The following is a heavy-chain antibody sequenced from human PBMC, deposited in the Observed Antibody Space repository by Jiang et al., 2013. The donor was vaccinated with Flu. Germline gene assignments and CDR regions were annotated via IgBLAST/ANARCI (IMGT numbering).Heavy chain of an antibody. CDR1: GYSFTSYW. CDR3: ARRSKAALLVITESSYWYFDL. Sequence: SGYSFTSYWIGWVRQMPGKGLEWMGIIYPGDSDTRYSPSFQGQVTISADKSISTAYLQWSSLKASDTAMYYCARRSKAALLVITESSYWYFDLWGRGTLVTVSS. CDR2: IYPGDSDT. J-gene: IGHJ2*01. D-gene: IGHD3-22*01. V-gene: IGHV5-51*01.